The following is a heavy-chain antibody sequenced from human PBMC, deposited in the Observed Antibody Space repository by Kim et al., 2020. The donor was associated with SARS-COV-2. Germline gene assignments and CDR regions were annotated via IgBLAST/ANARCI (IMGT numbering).Heavy chain of an antibody. V-gene: IGHV4-34*01. CDR1: GGSFSGYY. CDR2: INHSGST. J-gene: IGHJ6*02. Sequence: SETLSLTCAVYGGSFSGYYWSWIRQPPGKGLEWIGEINHSGSTNYNPSLKSRVTISVDTSKNQFSLKLSSVTAADTAVYYCARGQAVVAATSTNYYYYYGMDVWGQGTTVTVSS. CDR3: ARGQAVVAATSTNYYYYYGMDV. D-gene: IGHD2-15*01.